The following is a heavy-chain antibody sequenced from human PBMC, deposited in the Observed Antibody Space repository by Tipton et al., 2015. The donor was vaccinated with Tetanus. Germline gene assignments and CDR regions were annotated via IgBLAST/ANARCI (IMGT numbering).Heavy chain of an antibody. V-gene: IGHV4-39*07. CDR2: IYYSGST. J-gene: IGHJ4*02. CDR3: ARAGGAVDY. Sequence: TLSLTCTVSGGSISSSSYYWGWIRQPPGKGLEWIGSIYYSGSTNYNPSLKSRVTISVDTSKNQFSLKLSSVTAADTAVYYCARAGGAVDYWGQGTLVTVSS. D-gene: IGHD3-10*01. CDR1: GGSISSSSYY.